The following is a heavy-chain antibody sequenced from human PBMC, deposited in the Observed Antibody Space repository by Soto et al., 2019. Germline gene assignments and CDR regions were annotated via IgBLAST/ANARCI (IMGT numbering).Heavy chain of an antibody. CDR1: GRSMSVYY. Sequence: KPSETLSRTCTVSGRSMSVYYWSWIRQPAGERLEWIGRIYTSGTTDFNPSLKGRVTMSVDTSKNQFSLKLTSVTAADTALYYCAREDYYDTGYYVVWGQGTQVTVSS. CDR2: IYTSGTT. V-gene: IGHV4-4*07. D-gene: IGHD3-9*01. CDR3: AREDYYDTGYYVV. J-gene: IGHJ4*02.